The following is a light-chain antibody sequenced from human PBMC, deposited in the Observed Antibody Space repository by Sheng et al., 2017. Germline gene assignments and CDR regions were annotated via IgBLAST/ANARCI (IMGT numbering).Light chain of an antibody. J-gene: IGKJ2*03. CDR3: QQRSTWPGYS. CDR2: GAS. V-gene: IGKV3-11*01. Sequence: EIVMTQSPATLSVSPGERATLSCRASQSVSSNLAWYQHKPGQSPRLLIYGASNRATGIPTRFSGSGSGTDFTLTISSLEPEDSAVYYCQQRSTWPGYSFGQGTRLEIK. CDR1: QSVSSN.